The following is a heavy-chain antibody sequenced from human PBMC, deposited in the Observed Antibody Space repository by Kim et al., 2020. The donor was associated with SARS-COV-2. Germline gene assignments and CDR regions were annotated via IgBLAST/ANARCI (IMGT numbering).Heavy chain of an antibody. D-gene: IGHD2-2*01. J-gene: IGHJ3*02. CDR3: ARHYCSSTSCYPHDAFDI. Sequence: GESLKISCKGSGYSFTSYWIGWVRQMPGKGLEWMGIIYPGDSDTRYSPSFQGQVTISADKSISTAYLQWSSLKASDTAMYYCARHYCSSTSCYPHDAFDIWGQGTMVTVSS. CDR1: GYSFTSYW. CDR2: IYPGDSDT. V-gene: IGHV5-51*01.